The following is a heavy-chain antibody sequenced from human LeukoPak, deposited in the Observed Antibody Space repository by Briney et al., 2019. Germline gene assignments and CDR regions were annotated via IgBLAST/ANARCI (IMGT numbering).Heavy chain of an antibody. J-gene: IGHJ4*02. CDR3: ATDTAMAYEIDY. CDR1: GHSLADLP. CDR2: FDPEDGET. Sequence: GASVKVSCKIIGHSLADLPMHWVRQAPGKGLEWMGGFDPEDGETIYAQKFQGRVTMTEDTSTDTAYMELSSLRSEDTAVYYCATDTAMAYEIDYWGQGTLVTVSS. D-gene: IGHD5-18*01. V-gene: IGHV1-24*01.